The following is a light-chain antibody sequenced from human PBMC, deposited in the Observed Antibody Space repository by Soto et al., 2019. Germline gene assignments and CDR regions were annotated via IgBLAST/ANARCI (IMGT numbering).Light chain of an antibody. J-gene: IGKJ3*01. CDR1: QRVSSY. CDR3: QQRSNWPPFFT. Sequence: IVLTQSPATLSLSPGERATLSCRASQRVSSYLAWYQQKPGQAPRLLIYDAPNRATGIPARFSGSGSGTDFTLTISSLEPEDFAVYYCQQRSNWPPFFTFGPGTKVDIK. CDR2: DAP. V-gene: IGKV3-11*01.